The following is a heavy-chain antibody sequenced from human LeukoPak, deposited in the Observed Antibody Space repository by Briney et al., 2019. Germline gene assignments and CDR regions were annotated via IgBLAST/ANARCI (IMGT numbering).Heavy chain of an antibody. CDR1: GFTFSSYG. D-gene: IGHD1-26*01. CDR3: AMEATAHDL. Sequence: GGSLRLSCTASGFTFSSYGMNWIRQAPGKGLEWVSAISGSSGSTYYADSVKGRFTISRDNSKNTLYLQMNSLRAEDTAVYYCAMEATAHDLWGRGTLVTVSS. CDR2: ISGSSGST. J-gene: IGHJ2*01. V-gene: IGHV3-23*01.